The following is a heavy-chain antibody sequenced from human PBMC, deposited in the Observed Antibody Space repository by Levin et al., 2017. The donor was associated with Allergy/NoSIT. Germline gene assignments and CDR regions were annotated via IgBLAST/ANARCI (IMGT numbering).Heavy chain of an antibody. CDR3: ARDRHSSSSTGYKYYDMDV. V-gene: IGHV3-30*04. CDR1: GFTFSSYS. Sequence: PGASVKVSCAPSGFTFSSYSLHWVRQTPGQGLEWVAAISYDGSDKWYADSVKGRFTISRDNSKNTMYLQMNSLRVEDMGVYYCARDRHSSSSTGYKYYDMDVWGQGTTVTVSS. D-gene: IGHD6-6*01. J-gene: IGHJ6*02. CDR2: ISYDGSDK.